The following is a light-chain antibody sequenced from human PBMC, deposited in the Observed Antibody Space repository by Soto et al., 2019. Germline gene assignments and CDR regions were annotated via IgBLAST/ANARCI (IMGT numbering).Light chain of an antibody. CDR3: QQYVTSSPRT. Sequence: EIVMTQSPATVSVSPGERATLSCRASHTISSSYLAWYQQKPGQAPRLLMYGISRRATGIPDRFSGSGSGTDFTLTITRLEPEDFAVYYCQQYVTSSPRTFGQGTKVEIK. CDR2: GIS. V-gene: IGKV3-20*01. J-gene: IGKJ1*01. CDR1: HTISSSY.